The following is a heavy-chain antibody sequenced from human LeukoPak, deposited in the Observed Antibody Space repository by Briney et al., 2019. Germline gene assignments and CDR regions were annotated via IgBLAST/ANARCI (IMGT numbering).Heavy chain of an antibody. CDR3: ARAMNHAFNI. Sequence: GGSLRLSCTASGLTFSTYWMSWVRQAPGKGLEWVANMNEDGSKKYYVGSVRGRFTISRDNAKTSLYMQMSSLRAEDTAVYYCARAMNHAFNIWGQGAMVTVSS. V-gene: IGHV3-7*03. CDR1: GLTFSTYW. CDR2: MNEDGSKK. J-gene: IGHJ3*02.